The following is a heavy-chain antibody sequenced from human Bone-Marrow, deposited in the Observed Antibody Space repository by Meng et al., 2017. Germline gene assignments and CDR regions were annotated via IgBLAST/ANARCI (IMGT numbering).Heavy chain of an antibody. Sequence: SGPTLVKPTQTLTLTCTFSGFSLSTSGVGVGWIRQPPGKALEWLALIYWDDDKRYSPSLKSRLTITKDTSKNQVVLTMTNMDPVDTATYYCAHMGSAVTTDYYYYGMDFWGQGTTVTVSS. CDR3: AHMGSAVTTDYYYYGMDF. D-gene: IGHD4-17*01. CDR1: GFSLSTSGVG. J-gene: IGHJ6*02. CDR2: IYWDDDK. V-gene: IGHV2-5*02.